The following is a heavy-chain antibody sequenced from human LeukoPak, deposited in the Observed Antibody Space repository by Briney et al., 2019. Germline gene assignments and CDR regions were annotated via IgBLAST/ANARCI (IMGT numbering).Heavy chain of an antibody. V-gene: IGHV4-39*01. CDR2: MYYTGSS. CDR1: GVSISSTRYY. Sequence: ASETLSLTCSVPGVSISSTRYYWGWIRQPPGKGLDWIGSMYYTGSSYYNPSLKSRVTISADMSKNQFSLKMSSVTAADTAVYYCARQSEVTGYYWGQGTLVTVSS. J-gene: IGHJ4*02. D-gene: IGHD2-21*02. CDR3: ARQSEVTGYY.